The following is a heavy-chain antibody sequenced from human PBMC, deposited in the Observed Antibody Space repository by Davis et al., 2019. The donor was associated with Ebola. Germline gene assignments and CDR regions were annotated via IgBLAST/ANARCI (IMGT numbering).Heavy chain of an antibody. Sequence: SVKVSCKASGGTFSSYAINWVRQAPGQGLEWMGRIIPILGIANYAQKFQGRVTITADKSTSTAYMELSSLRSEDTAVYYCARESSSHLDAFDIWGQGTMVTVSS. CDR1: GGTFSSYA. CDR2: IIPILGIA. J-gene: IGHJ3*02. CDR3: ARESSSHLDAFDI. V-gene: IGHV1-69*04. D-gene: IGHD2-2*01.